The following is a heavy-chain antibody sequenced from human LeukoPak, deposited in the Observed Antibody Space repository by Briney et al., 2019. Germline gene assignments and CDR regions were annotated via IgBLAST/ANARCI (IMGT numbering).Heavy chain of an antibody. CDR1: VYTFTSYY. J-gene: IGHJ6*02. Sequence: ASVNVSCKASVYTFTSYYMHWVRQAPGQGLEWMGIINLSGGSTSYAQKFQGRVTMTRDTSTSTVYMELSSLRSEDTAVYYCARVGSIAAAVYYGMDVWGQGTTVTVSS. CDR2: INLSGGST. CDR3: ARVGSIAAAVYYGMDV. D-gene: IGHD6-13*01. V-gene: IGHV1-46*01.